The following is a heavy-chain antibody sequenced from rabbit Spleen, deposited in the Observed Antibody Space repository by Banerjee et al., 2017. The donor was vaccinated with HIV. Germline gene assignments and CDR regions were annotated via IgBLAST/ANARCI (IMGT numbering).Heavy chain of an antibody. V-gene: IGHV1S45*01. D-gene: IGHD1-1*01. Sequence: QEQLVESGGGLVQPEGSLTLTCTASGFTFSSYWMSWVRQAPGKGLEWIGTIYTGSGGTDYASWAKGRFTISKTSSTTVTLQMTSLTVADTATYFCARDLTDVIGWNFGWWGPGTLVTVS. CDR2: IYTGSGGT. CDR1: GFTFSSYW. CDR3: ARDLTDVIGWNFGW. J-gene: IGHJ4*01.